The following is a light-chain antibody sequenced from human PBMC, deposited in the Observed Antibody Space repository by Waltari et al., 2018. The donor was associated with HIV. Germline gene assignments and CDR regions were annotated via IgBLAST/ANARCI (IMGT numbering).Light chain of an antibody. Sequence: QSALTQPASVSGSLGQSITISCPGTSSDFGAYNPVSWYQQRPGKVPKLLIYEVNSRPSGIDNRFSGSKSGNTASLTISGLQVEDEADYYCSSFTGSNTYVSGSGTKVTVL. V-gene: IGLV2-14*01. CDR3: SSFTGSNTYV. J-gene: IGLJ1*01. CDR2: EVN. CDR1: SSDFGAYNP.